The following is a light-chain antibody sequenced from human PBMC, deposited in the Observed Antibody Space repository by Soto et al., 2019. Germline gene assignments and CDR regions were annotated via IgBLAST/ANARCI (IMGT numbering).Light chain of an antibody. CDR1: QTISSN. V-gene: IGKV3-15*01. CDR3: QQYNDWPPIT. CDR2: AAS. Sequence: EIVMTQSPAALSVSPGQRATLSCRASQTISSNLAWYQQKPGQAPRLLIYAASTRATGIPARFSGSGSGTEFTLTISSLQSEDFAVYYCQQYNDWPPITFGQGTRLEIK. J-gene: IGKJ5*01.